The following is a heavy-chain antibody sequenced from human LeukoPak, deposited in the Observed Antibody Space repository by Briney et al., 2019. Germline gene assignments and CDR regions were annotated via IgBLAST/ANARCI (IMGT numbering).Heavy chain of an antibody. Sequence: GGPLRLSCAASGFTFSSYSMNWVCQAPGKGLEWVSSISSSSSYIYYADSVKGRFTISRDNAKNSLYLQMNSLRAEDTAVYYCARDRHDYVWGSYRFDAFDIWGQGTMVTVSS. V-gene: IGHV3-21*01. D-gene: IGHD3-16*02. CDR3: ARDRHDYVWGSYRFDAFDI. CDR1: GFTFSSYS. CDR2: ISSSSSYI. J-gene: IGHJ3*02.